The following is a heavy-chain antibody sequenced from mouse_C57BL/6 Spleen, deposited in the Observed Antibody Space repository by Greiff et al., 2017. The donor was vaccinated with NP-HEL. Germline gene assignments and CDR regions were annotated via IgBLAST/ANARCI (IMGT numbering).Heavy chain of an antibody. J-gene: IGHJ3*01. V-gene: IGHV5-4*01. Sequence: EVKVEESGGGLVKPGGSLKLSCAASGFTFSSYAMSWVRQTPEKRLEWVATISDGGSYTYYPDNVKGRFTISRDNAKNNLYLQMSHLKSEDTAMYYCAREDYYGSSEAYWGQGTLVTVSA. CDR1: GFTFSSYA. D-gene: IGHD1-1*01. CDR3: AREDYYGSSEAY. CDR2: ISDGGSYT.